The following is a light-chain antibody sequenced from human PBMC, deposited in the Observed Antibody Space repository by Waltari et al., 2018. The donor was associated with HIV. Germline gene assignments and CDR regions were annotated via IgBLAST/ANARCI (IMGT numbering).Light chain of an antibody. Sequence: QSVLTQPPSASGTPGQRVTISCSGRRSNIGSNPVSWYQQFPGTAPKLLISDNKQRPSGVHDRFSGSKSGTSASLAISGLQSEDEGDYYCAAWDDSLDGLFGGGTKLTV. J-gene: IGLJ2*01. CDR1: RSNIGSNP. V-gene: IGLV1-44*01. CDR2: DNK. CDR3: AAWDDSLDGL.